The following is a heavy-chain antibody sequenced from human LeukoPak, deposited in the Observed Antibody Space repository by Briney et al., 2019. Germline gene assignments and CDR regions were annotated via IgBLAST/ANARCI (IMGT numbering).Heavy chain of an antibody. CDR2: IKQDGSEK. Sequence: GGSLRLSCAASGFTFSSYGMSWVRQAPGKGLEWVANIKQDGSEKHYVDSVKGRFTISRDNAKNSLYLQMNSLRAEDTAVYYCARDLRIERFGSGSYYNGWDYWGQGTLVTVSS. D-gene: IGHD3-10*01. CDR3: ARDLRIERFGSGSYYNGWDY. CDR1: GFTFSSYG. J-gene: IGHJ4*02. V-gene: IGHV3-7*01.